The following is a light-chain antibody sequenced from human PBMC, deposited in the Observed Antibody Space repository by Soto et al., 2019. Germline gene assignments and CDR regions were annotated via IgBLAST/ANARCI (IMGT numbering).Light chain of an antibody. CDR3: QQYYSYSYT. J-gene: IGKJ2*01. CDR2: AAS. V-gene: IGKV1-8*01. Sequence: AIRMTQSPSSFSASTGDRVTITCRASQGISSYLAWYQQKPGKAPKLLLYAASTLQSGVPSRFSGSGSGTDFTLTISCLQSEDFATYYCQQYYSYSYTFGQGTKLEIK. CDR1: QGISSY.